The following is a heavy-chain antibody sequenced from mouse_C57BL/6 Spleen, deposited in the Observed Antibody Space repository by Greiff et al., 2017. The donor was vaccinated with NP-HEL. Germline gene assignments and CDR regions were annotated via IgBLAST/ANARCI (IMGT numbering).Heavy chain of an antibody. J-gene: IGHJ3*01. CDR2: INPYNGDT. Sequence: VHVKQSGPELVKPGASVKISCKASGYSFTGYFMNWVKQSHGKSLEWIGRINPYNGDTFYNQKFKGKATLTVDKSSSTAHMELLSLTSEDFAVYYCARGDYYGSSPFAYWGQGTLVTVSA. CDR3: ARGDYYGSSPFAY. D-gene: IGHD1-1*01. CDR1: GYSFTGYF. V-gene: IGHV1-37*01.